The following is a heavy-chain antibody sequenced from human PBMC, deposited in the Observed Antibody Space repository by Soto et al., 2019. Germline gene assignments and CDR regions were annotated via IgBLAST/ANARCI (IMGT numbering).Heavy chain of an antibody. CDR3: AKNYGDYTYYYYGMDV. V-gene: IGHV3-30*18. D-gene: IGHD4-17*01. CDR1: GFSFTSFG. J-gene: IGHJ6*02. CDR2: ISYDVSNK. Sequence: GGSLRLSCAASGFSFTSFGMHWGRQAPGKGLEWVAVISYDVSNKYYADSVKGRFTISRDNTKNTLHLQMNSLRAEDTAVYYCAKNYGDYTYYYYGMDVWGQGTTVTVSS.